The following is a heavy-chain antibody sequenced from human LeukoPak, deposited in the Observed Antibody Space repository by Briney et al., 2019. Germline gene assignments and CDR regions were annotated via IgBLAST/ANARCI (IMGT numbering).Heavy chain of an antibody. CDR1: GFTFSDYY. CDR2: ISSSGSTI. Sequence: GGSLRLSCAASGFTFSDYYMSWIRQAPGKGLEWVSYISSSGSTIYYADSVKGRFTISRDNAKNSLYLQMNSLRAEDTAVYNCARDFVGVSIAADYWGQGTLVTVSS. J-gene: IGHJ4*02. V-gene: IGHV3-11*01. CDR3: ARDFVGVSIAADY. D-gene: IGHD6-6*01.